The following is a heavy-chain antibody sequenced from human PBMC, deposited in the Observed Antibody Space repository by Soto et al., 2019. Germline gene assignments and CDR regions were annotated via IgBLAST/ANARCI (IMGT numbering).Heavy chain of an antibody. CDR1: GFTFSSYA. Sequence: PGGSLRLSCAASGFTFSSYAMSWVRQAPGKGLEWVSAISVSGGSTYYADSVKGRFTISRDNSKNTLYLQMNSLRAEDTAVYYCAKDRIAAAGSLGWFHPWGEGTLVTVSS. J-gene: IGHJ5*02. V-gene: IGHV3-23*01. D-gene: IGHD6-13*01. CDR2: ISVSGGST. CDR3: AKDRIAAAGSLGWFHP.